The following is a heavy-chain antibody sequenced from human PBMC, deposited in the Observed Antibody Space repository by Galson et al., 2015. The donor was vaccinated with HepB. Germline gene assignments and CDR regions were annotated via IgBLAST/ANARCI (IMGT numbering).Heavy chain of an antibody. CDR2: IYYSGST. J-gene: IGHJ3*02. CDR1: GGSISSGGYY. D-gene: IGHD4-23*01. V-gene: IGHV4-31*03. CDR3: AREATVVRVHDAFDI. Sequence: TLSLTCSVSGGSISSGGYYWSWIRQHPGKGLEWIGYIYYSGSTYYNPSLKSRVTISVDTSKNQFSLQLNSVTPEDTAVYYCAREATVVRVHDAFDIWGQGTMVTVSS.